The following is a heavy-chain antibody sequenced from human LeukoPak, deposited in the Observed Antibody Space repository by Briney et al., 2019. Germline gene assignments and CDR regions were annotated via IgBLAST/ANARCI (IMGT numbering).Heavy chain of an antibody. Sequence: GGSLRLSCAASGFTFSNAWMSWVRQAPGKGLEWVGRIKSKIDGGTTDYAAPVKGRFTISRDDSKNTLFLQMNSLKTEDTAVHYCTTLVKGEDYFDYWGQGTLVTVSS. V-gene: IGHV3-15*01. CDR1: GFTFSNAW. CDR2: IKSKIDGGTT. D-gene: IGHD3-10*01. J-gene: IGHJ4*02. CDR3: TTLVKGEDYFDY.